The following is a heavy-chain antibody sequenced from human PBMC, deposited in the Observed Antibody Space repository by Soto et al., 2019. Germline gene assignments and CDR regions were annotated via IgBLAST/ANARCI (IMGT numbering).Heavy chain of an antibody. V-gene: IGHV1-24*01. CDR3: ATIAGIAAANWFDP. J-gene: IGHJ5*02. Sequence: ASVKVSCKVSGYTLTELSMHWVRQAPGKGLEWMGGFDPEDGETIYAQKFQGRVTMTEDTSTDTAYMELSSLRSEDTAVYYCATIAGIAAANWFDPWGQGTLVTVPQ. CDR2: FDPEDGET. D-gene: IGHD6-13*01. CDR1: GYTLTELS.